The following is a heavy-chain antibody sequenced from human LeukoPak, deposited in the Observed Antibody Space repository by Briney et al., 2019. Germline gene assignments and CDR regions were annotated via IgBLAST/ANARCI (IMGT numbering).Heavy chain of an antibody. CDR3: ARMLYDAFDI. Sequence: PSETLSLTCTVSGGSISSYYWSWIRQPPGKGLEWIGYIYYSGSTNYNPSLKSRVTISVDTSKNQLSLKLNSVTAADTAVYYCARMLYDAFDIWGQGTMVTVSS. V-gene: IGHV4-59*01. D-gene: IGHD2-8*01. J-gene: IGHJ3*02. CDR2: IYYSGST. CDR1: GGSISSYY.